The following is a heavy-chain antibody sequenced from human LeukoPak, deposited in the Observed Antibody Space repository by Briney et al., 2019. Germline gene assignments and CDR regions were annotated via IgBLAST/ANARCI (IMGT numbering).Heavy chain of an antibody. J-gene: IGHJ4*02. D-gene: IGHD3-10*01. CDR1: GYTFTSHG. CDR3: ARIAADGSGTNHY. V-gene: IGHV1-18*01. Sequence: ASVKVSCKASGYTFTSHGITWVRQAPGQGLEWMGWISVYNGNTKSAQNLQGRVIMTTDTSTNTAYMELTSLRSDDTAVYYCARIAADGSGTNHYWGQGTQVTVSS. CDR2: ISVYNGNT.